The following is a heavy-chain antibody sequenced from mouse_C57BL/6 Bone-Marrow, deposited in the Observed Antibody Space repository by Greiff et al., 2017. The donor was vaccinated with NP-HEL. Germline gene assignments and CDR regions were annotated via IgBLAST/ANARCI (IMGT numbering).Heavy chain of an antibody. CDR1: GYTFTDYE. V-gene: IGHV1-15*01. J-gene: IGHJ4*01. CDR2: IDPETGGT. Sequence: QVQLKESGAELVRPGASVTLSCKASGYTFTDYEMHWVKQTPVHGLEWIGAIDPETGGTAYNQKFKGKATLTADKSSSTAYMELRSLTSEDSAVYYCTRGAPAYAMDYWGQGTSVTVSA. CDR3: TRGAPAYAMDY.